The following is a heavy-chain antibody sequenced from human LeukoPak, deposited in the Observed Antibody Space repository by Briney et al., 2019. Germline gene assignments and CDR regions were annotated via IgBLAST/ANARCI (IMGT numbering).Heavy chain of an antibody. CDR3: AKGHRLCSSGNCNSQVDY. D-gene: IGHD2-15*01. J-gene: IGHJ4*01. Sequence: GGSLRLSCAASGLTFSSHWMHWVRQAPGKGLVWVSRVNSDGSSTIYADSVKGRFTISRDNSKNALYLQMNSLRAEDTAAYYCAKGHRLCSSGNCNSQVDYWGHGTLVIVPS. CDR2: VNSDGSST. CDR1: GLTFSSHW. V-gene: IGHV3-74*01.